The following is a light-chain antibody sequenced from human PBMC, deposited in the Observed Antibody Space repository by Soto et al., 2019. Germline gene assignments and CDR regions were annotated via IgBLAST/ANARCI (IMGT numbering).Light chain of an antibody. CDR1: SGSIASNY. Sequence: NLMLTQPHSVSESPGKTVTISCTRSSGSIASNYVQWYQQRPGSSPTTVIYEDNQRPSGVPDRFSGSIDSSSNSASLTISGLKTEDEADYYCQSYDSSNQGVFGGGTKLTVL. CDR2: EDN. J-gene: IGLJ3*02. CDR3: QSYDSSNQGV. V-gene: IGLV6-57*01.